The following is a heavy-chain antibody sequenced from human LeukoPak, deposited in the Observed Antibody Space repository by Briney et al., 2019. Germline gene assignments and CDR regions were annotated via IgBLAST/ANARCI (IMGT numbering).Heavy chain of an antibody. Sequence: GGSLRLSCAASGFTFSRYYMHWVRQAPGKGLVWVSRINSDGSSTNYADSVKGRFTISRDNAKNTLYLQMNSLKVEDTAVYYCTRVFVGDEYSSSGYWGQGTLVTVSS. V-gene: IGHV3-74*01. J-gene: IGHJ4*02. D-gene: IGHD6-13*01. CDR1: GFTFSRYY. CDR2: INSDGSST. CDR3: TRVFVGDEYSSSGY.